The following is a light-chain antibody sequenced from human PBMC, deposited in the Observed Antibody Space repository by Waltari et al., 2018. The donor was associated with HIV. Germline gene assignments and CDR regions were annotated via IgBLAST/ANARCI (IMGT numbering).Light chain of an antibody. V-gene: IGKV3-15*01. Sequence: EMLMTQSPVTLSVSPGERATLSCRASQSLGSNLAWYQQKPGQAPRLLIYGASTRAAGIPARFSGSGSGTEFTLTISSLQSEDFAVYYCQQYNNWPYTSGQGTKLEIK. CDR2: GAS. CDR3: QQYNNWPYT. J-gene: IGKJ2*01. CDR1: QSLGSN.